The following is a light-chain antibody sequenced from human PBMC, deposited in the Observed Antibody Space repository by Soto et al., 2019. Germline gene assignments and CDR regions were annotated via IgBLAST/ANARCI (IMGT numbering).Light chain of an antibody. CDR2: DVS. J-gene: IGKJ5*01. CDR1: QAVNSW. Sequence: DNQLTQSPSSISASLRDRVTITSLASQAVNSWLAWFQQKPGIAPKLVIYDVSSLQSGVPSRFSGSGSGTEFTLTISSLQPEDFATYYCQQSNNHPISFGQGTRLEV. V-gene: IGKV1-12*01. CDR3: QQSNNHPIS.